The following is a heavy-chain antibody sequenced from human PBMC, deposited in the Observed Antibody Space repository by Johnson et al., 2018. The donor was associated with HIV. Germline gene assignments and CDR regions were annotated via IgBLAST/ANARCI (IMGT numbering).Heavy chain of an antibody. CDR2: INWNGGST. D-gene: IGHD2-21*01. Sequence: VQLVESGGGVVRPGGSLRLSCAVSGFTFDDYGMSWVRQAPGKGLEWVSGINWNGGSTGYADSVKGRFTISRDNAKNSLYLQMNSLKIEDTAVYYCATLGVVIATRDAFDIWGQGTMVTVSS. V-gene: IGHV3-20*04. CDR1: GFTFDDYG. J-gene: IGHJ3*02. CDR3: ATLGVVIATRDAFDI.